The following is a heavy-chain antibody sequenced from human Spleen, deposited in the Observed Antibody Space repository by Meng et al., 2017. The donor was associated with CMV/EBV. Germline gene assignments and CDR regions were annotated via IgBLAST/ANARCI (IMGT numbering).Heavy chain of an antibody. CDR3: AVAGYCSSISCYYGMDV. Sequence: SETLSLTCTVSDDSVSSGFYYWSWIRQPPGKGLEWIGNIFYSGSTNYNPSLKSRLTISVDTSKNQFSLNLSSVTAADTAVYYCAVAGYCSSISCYYGMDVWGQGTTVTVSS. V-gene: IGHV4-61*01. CDR1: DDSVSSGFYY. CDR2: IFYSGST. D-gene: IGHD2-2*03. J-gene: IGHJ6*02.